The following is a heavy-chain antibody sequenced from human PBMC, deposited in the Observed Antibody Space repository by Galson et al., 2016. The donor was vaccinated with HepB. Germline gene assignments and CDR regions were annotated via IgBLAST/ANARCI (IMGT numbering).Heavy chain of an antibody. CDR2: IYSGGNR. CDR1: GFTVSNNY. V-gene: IGHV3-66*02. J-gene: IGHJ4*02. D-gene: IGHD3-16*01. CDR3: AAHPGGGGS. Sequence: SLRLSCAASGFTVSNNYMSWVRQAPGKGLEWVSVIYSGGNRFYADSVKGRFTISRDKSKNTLYLEMNSLRVEETAVYYCAAHPGGGGSWGQGTLVTVSS.